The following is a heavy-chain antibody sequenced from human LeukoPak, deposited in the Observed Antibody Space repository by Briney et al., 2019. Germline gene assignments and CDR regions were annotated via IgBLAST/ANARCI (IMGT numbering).Heavy chain of an antibody. Sequence: PSETLSLTCTVSGGSISSSSYYWGWIRQPPGTGLEWIGSIYYSGSTYYNPSLKSRVTISVDTSKNQFSLKLSSVTAADTAVYYCARRWYYYDSSGYLNWYFDLWGRGTLVTVSS. J-gene: IGHJ2*01. CDR1: GGSISSSSYY. D-gene: IGHD3-22*01. CDR2: IYYSGST. V-gene: IGHV4-39*01. CDR3: ARRWYYYDSSGYLNWYFDL.